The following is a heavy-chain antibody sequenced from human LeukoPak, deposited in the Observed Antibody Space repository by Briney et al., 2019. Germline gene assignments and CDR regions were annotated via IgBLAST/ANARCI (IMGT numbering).Heavy chain of an antibody. D-gene: IGHD2/OR15-2a*01. CDR2: IYASGST. CDR1: GGSISSYY. V-gene: IGHV4-4*07. CDR3: VKALPFSD. Sequence: PSETLSLTCTVSGGSISSYYWSWIRQPAGKGLEWIGRIYASGSTNFNPSLKSRVTMSLDTSKNQFSLNLTSLTAADTAVYYCVKALPFSDWGQGTLVAVSS. J-gene: IGHJ4*02.